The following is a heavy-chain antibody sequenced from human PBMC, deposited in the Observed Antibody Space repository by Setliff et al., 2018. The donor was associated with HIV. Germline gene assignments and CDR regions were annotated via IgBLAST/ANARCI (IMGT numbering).Heavy chain of an antibody. J-gene: IGHJ4*02. V-gene: IGHV4-34*01. D-gene: IGHD2-2*01. CDR1: GGSFTNFY. Sequence: PSETLSLTCVVYGGSFTNFYWSWIRQPPGKGLECIGEINHSGITNYNPSLKSRVTISVDTSKNQFSLKLSSVTAADTAVYFCARKVGGDFDYWGQGTLVTVSS. CDR2: INHSGIT. CDR3: ARKVGGDFDY.